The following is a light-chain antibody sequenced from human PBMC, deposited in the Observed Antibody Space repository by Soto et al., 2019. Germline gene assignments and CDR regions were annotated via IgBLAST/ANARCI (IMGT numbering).Light chain of an antibody. CDR1: QGISSY. CDR3: QKYYSAPET. CDR2: AAS. Sequence: DIQMTQSPSSLSASVGDRVTITCRASQGISSYLAWYQQKPGKVPKVLIYAASALQSGVPSRFSGSGSGTEFSLTISSLQPEDVATYYCQKYYSAPETFGQVTKVEIQ. J-gene: IGKJ1*01. V-gene: IGKV1-27*01.